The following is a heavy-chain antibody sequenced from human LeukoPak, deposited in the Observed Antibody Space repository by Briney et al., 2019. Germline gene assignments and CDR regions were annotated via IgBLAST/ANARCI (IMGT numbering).Heavy chain of an antibody. CDR1: GFTFNDYH. D-gene: IGHD3/OR15-3a*01. CDR3: ARGLYSYDY. J-gene: IGHJ4*02. CDR2: ISDFGGTT. Sequence: GGSLRLSCAASGFTFNDYHMSWVRQAPGKGLEWVSGISDFGGTTYYAGSVRGRSTISRNNSKNTMSFQMNSLRAEDTAVYYCARGLYSYDYWGQGILDTVSS. V-gene: IGHV3-23*01.